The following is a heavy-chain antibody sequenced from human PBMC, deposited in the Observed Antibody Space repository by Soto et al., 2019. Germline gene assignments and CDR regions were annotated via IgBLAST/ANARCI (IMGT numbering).Heavy chain of an antibody. J-gene: IGHJ4*02. CDR1: GGSISSFY. Sequence: QVQLQESGPGLVRPSETLSLTCTVSGGSISSFYWSWIRQPPEKGLEWIAYIYYSGSTDYNPSLKSRLTISLDTSKNQFSLKLSSVTAADTSVYYCARRGYSSGWFWDYWGQGTLVTVSS. CDR3: ARRGYSSGWFWDY. D-gene: IGHD6-19*01. V-gene: IGHV4-59*01. CDR2: IYYSGST.